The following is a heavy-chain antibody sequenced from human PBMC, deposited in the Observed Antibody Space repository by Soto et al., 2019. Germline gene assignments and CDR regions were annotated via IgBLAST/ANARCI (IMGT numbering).Heavy chain of an antibody. V-gene: IGHV1-69*13. CDR3: ARSGFRSSPLDY. J-gene: IGHJ4*02. CDR2: IIPIFGTA. D-gene: IGHD6-13*01. CDR1: GGTFSSYA. Sequence: GASVKVSCKASGGTFSSYAISWVRQAPGQGLEWMGGIIPIFGTANYAQKFQGRVTITADESTSTAYMELSSVRSEDTAVYYCARSGFRSSPLDYWGQGTLVTVSS.